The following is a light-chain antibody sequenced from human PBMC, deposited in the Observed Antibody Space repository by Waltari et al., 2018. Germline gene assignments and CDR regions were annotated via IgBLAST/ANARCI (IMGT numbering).Light chain of an antibody. J-gene: IGLJ2*01. CDR1: NSNIGSNT. V-gene: IGLV1-44*01. Sequence: QSMLTQPPSASGTPGQRVTISCSGSNSNIGSNTVNWYQQLPGTAPKLLIYSTNQWPSGVPDRFSGSKFGTSASLAISGLQSEDEADYYCAAWDDSLNGPVFGGGTKLTVL. CDR2: STN. CDR3: AAWDDSLNGPV.